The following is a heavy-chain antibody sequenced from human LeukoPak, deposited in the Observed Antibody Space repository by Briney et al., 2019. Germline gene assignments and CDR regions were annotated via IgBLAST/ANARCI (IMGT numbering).Heavy chain of an antibody. CDR2: INPDSGGT. CDR1: GYTFTGYY. CDR3: ARDRDEVLLWFGELIPAGYFDY. V-gene: IGHV1-2*02. Sequence: ASVKVSCKASGYTFTGYYIHWVRQAPGQGLEWMGFINPDSGGTNFAQKFQGRVTMTRDTSISTAYMELSRLRSDDTAVYYCARDRDEVLLWFGELIPAGYFDYWGQGTLVTVSS. D-gene: IGHD3-10*01. J-gene: IGHJ4*02.